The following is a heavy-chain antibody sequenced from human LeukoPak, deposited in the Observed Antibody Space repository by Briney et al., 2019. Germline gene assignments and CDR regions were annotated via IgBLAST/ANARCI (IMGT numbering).Heavy chain of an antibody. CDR1: GYTFTGYY. Sequence: PSVKVSCKASGYTFTGYYMHCVRQAPGQGLEWMGWINPNSGGTNYAQKFQGRVTMTRATSISTAYMELSRLRSDDTAVYYCARDLILEGDSDYWGQGTLVTVSS. J-gene: IGHJ4*02. V-gene: IGHV1-2*02. CDR2: INPNSGGT. CDR3: ARDLILEGDSDY. D-gene: IGHD1-1*01.